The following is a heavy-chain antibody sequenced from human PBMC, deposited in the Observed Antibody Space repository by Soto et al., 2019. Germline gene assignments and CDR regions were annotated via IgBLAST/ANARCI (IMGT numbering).Heavy chain of an antibody. CDR1: GYTFTGYY. Sequence: ASVKVSCKXSGYTFTGYYMHWVRQAPGQGLEWMGWINPNSGGTNYTQKFQGWVTMTRDTSISTAYMELSRLRSDDTAVYYCAREYSSSSFPYYYYGMDVWGQGTTVTVSS. J-gene: IGHJ6*02. CDR3: AREYSSSSFPYYYYGMDV. D-gene: IGHD6-6*01. CDR2: INPNSGGT. V-gene: IGHV1-2*04.